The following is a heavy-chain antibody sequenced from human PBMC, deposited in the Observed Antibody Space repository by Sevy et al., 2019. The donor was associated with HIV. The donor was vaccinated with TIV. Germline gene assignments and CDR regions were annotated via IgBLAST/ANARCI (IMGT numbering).Heavy chain of an antibody. CDR1: GFTFSSYA. CDR3: AKESPSWLYTDSSLSNFDY. Sequence: GESLKISCAASGFTFSSYAMSWVRQAPGKGLEWVSAISGSGGSTYYADSVKGRFTISRDNSKNTLYLQMNSLRAEDTAVYYCAKESPSWLYTDSSLSNFDYWGQGTLVTVSS. D-gene: IGHD3-22*01. J-gene: IGHJ4*02. V-gene: IGHV3-23*01. CDR2: ISGSGGST.